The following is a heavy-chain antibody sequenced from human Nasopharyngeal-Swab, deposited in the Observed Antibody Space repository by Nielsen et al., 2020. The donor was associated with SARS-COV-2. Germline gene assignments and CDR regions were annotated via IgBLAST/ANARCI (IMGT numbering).Heavy chain of an antibody. CDR1: GFTFSSYA. V-gene: IGHV3-23*01. CDR2: ISGSGGST. J-gene: IGHJ4*02. D-gene: IGHD6-19*01. Sequence: GESLKISCAASGFTFSSYAMSWVRQAPGKGLEWVSAISGSGGSTYYADSVKGRFTISRDNSKNTLYLQMNSLRDEDTAVYYCARLVADSSGWGFDYWGQGTLVTVSS. CDR3: ARLVADSSGWGFDY.